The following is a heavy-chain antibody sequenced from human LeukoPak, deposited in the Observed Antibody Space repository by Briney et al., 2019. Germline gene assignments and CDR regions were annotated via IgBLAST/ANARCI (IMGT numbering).Heavy chain of an antibody. V-gene: IGHV3-53*01. CDR3: ARGLDLVY. D-gene: IGHD5/OR15-5a*01. CDR1: GFTVSSNY. Sequence: GGSLRLSCAASGFTVSSNYMTWVRQAPGKGLEWVSVIYSDRSTYYADSVKGRFTISRDNSKNTVYLQMNSLRAEDTAVYYCARGLDLVYWGQGTLVTVSS. CDR2: IYSDRST. J-gene: IGHJ4*02.